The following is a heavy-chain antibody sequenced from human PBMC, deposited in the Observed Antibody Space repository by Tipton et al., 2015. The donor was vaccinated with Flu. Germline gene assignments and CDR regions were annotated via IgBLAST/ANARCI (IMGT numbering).Heavy chain of an antibody. J-gene: IGHJ6*02. Sequence: TLSLTCTVSGGSISSGSYYWSWIRQPAGKGLEWIRRIYTSGSTNYNPSLKSRVTISVDTSKNQFSLKLSSVTAADTAVYYCARAPSGGGVVAARGRYYYYGMDVWGQGTTVTVSS. V-gene: IGHV4-61*02. D-gene: IGHD2-15*01. CDR3: ARAPSGGGVVAARGRYYYYGMDV. CDR2: IYTSGST. CDR1: GGSISSGSYY.